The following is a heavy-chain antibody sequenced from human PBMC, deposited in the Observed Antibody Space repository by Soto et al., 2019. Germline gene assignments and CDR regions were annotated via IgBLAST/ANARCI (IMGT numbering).Heavy chain of an antibody. V-gene: IGHV5-51*01. D-gene: IGHD6-6*01. Sequence: AXLKISCKCSGYXFTSYLLGWVRQMPGKGLEWMGIIYPGDSDTRYSPSFQGQVTISADKSISTAYLQWSSLKASDNAMYYCARQGYSRSFFDYWGQGTLVTVSS. CDR3: ARQGYSRSFFDY. J-gene: IGHJ4*02. CDR1: GYXFTSYL. CDR2: IYPGDSDT.